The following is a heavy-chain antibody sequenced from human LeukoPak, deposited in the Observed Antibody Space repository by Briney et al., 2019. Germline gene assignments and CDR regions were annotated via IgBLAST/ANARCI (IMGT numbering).Heavy chain of an antibody. D-gene: IGHD1-20*01. CDR1: GYTFTGYY. J-gene: IGHJ4*02. Sequence: GASVKVSCKASGYTFTGYYMHWVRQAPGQGLEWMGWINPNSGGTNYAQKFQGRVTMTRDTSISTAYMELSRLRSDDTAVYYCASQILYRGDNWYYFDYWGQGTLVTVSS. CDR2: INPNSGGT. CDR3: ASQILYRGDNWYYFDY. V-gene: IGHV1-2*02.